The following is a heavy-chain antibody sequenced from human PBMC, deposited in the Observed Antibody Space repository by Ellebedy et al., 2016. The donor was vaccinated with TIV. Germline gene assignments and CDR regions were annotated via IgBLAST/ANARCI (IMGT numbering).Heavy chain of an antibody. CDR1: GYSFSTYG. CDR2: VSVYTGHT. D-gene: IGHD2-8*02. Sequence: ASVKVSXXTSGYSFSTYGISWVRQAPGQGLEWMGWVSVYTGHTKNTQKFQGRITLTTDTSTNTAYMELASLKSDDTAVYYCARDRGGRVASAGVQEKILIDYWGQGTLVTVSS. J-gene: IGHJ4*02. CDR3: ARDRGGRVASAGVQEKILIDY. V-gene: IGHV1-18*01.